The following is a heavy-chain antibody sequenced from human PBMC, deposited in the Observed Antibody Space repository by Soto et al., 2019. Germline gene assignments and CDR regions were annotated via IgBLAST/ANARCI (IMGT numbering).Heavy chain of an antibody. V-gene: IGHV4-31*03. D-gene: IGHD3-22*01. J-gene: IGHJ4*02. Sequence: PSETLSLTCTVSGGSISSGGYYWSWIRQHPGKGLEWIGYIYYSGSTYYNPSLKSRVTISVDTSKNQFSLKLSSVTAADTAVYYCARVKPPYYYDSSGQLDYWGQGTLVTVS. CDR1: GGSISSGGYY. CDR2: IYYSGST. CDR3: ARVKPPYYYDSSGQLDY.